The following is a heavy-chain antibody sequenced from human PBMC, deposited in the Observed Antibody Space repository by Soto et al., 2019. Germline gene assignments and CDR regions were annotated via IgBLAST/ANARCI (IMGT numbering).Heavy chain of an antibody. D-gene: IGHD3-10*01. Sequence: QVQLQESGPGLVKPSQTLSLTCTVSGGSISSGGYYWSWIRQHPGKGLEWIGYIYYSGSAYYNPSLKSRVTISVDTSKNQFSLKLSSVTAADTAVYYCARDGDKYGSGSTWFDPWGQGTLVTVSS. CDR2: IYYSGSA. V-gene: IGHV4-31*03. CDR1: GGSISSGGYY. CDR3: ARDGDKYGSGSTWFDP. J-gene: IGHJ5*02.